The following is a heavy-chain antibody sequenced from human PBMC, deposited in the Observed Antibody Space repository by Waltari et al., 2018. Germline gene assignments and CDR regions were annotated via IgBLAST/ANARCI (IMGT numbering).Heavy chain of an antibody. CDR3: ARGLTYSGSYNGAKNNWFDP. CDR1: GGTFSSYA. V-gene: IGHV1-69*05. Sequence: VQLVQSGAEVKKPGSSVKVSCKASGGTFSSYAISWVRQAPGQGLEWMGGIIPSFGRANYAQKFQGRGTITTDESTRTADMELSSLRSEDTAVYYCARGLTYSGSYNGAKNNWFDPWGQGNLVTVSS. CDR2: IIPSFGRA. D-gene: IGHD1-26*01. J-gene: IGHJ5*02.